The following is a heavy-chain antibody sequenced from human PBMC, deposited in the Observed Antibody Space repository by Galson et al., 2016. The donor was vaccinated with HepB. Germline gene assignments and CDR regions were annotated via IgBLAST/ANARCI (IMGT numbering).Heavy chain of an antibody. V-gene: IGHV3-30*03. J-gene: IGHJ4*02. D-gene: IGHD3-9*01. Sequence: SLRLSCAASGFTFSSYGMHWVRQAPGKGLEWVAVISYDGSNKYYADSVKGRFTISRDNSKNTLYLQMNSLRAEDTAVYCCARGRYDILTLANWGQGTLVTVSS. CDR2: ISYDGSNK. CDR3: ARGRYDILTLAN. CDR1: GFTFSSYG.